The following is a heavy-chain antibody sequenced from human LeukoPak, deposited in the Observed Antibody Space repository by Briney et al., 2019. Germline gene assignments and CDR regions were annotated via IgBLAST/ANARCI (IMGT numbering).Heavy chain of an antibody. V-gene: IGHV4-59*01. Sequence: SETLSLTCTVSSGSISSYYWSWIRQPPGKGLEWIGYIYYSGGTNYNPSLRSRLTISVDTSKNQFSLKLSSVTAADTAVYYCARDRYYYGSGSYHNWFDPWGQGTLVTVSS. CDR1: SGSISSYY. D-gene: IGHD3-10*01. CDR3: ARDRYYYGSGSYHNWFDP. CDR2: IYYSGGT. J-gene: IGHJ5*02.